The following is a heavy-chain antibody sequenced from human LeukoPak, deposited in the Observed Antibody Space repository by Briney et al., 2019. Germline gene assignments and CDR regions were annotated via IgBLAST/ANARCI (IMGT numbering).Heavy chain of an antibody. J-gene: IGHJ4*02. Sequence: KASETLSLTCTVSGDSISSSSYYWGWIRQPPGKGLEWIGTIYYSGSTYYNPSLKSRVTISVDTSKNQFSLKLSSVTAADTAVYYCARDHKYYYDSSGYYYTSDFDYWGQGTLVTVSS. CDR2: IYYSGST. CDR1: GDSISSSSYY. CDR3: ARDHKYYYDSSGYYYTSDFDY. D-gene: IGHD3-22*01. V-gene: IGHV4-39*07.